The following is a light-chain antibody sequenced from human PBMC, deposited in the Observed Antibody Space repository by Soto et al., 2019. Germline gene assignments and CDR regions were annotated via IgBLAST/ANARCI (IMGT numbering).Light chain of an antibody. CDR1: QSITNS. CDR3: QQRSNWPSVT. Sequence: ESVLTQSPATLSLSPGDRATLSCRASQSITNSLAWYRHQPGQPPRLLIYDASKRATGIPARFIDSGSGTHFTLTISSLEPEDFGLYYCQQRSNWPSVTFGGGTKVEIK. J-gene: IGKJ4*01. CDR2: DAS. V-gene: IGKV3-11*01.